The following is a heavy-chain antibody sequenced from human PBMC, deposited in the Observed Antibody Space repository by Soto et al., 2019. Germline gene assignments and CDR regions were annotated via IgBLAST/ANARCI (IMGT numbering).Heavy chain of an antibody. CDR2: IYYSGST. J-gene: IGHJ5*02. Sequence: QVQLQESGPGLVKPSETLSLTCTVSGGSISSYYWSWIRQPPGKGLEWIGYIYYSGSTNYNPSLKSRVTISVDTSKNQFSLKLSSVTAADTAVYYCARAWVTTVVTPAVGWLDPWGQGTLVTVSS. CDR1: GGSISSYY. D-gene: IGHD4-17*01. V-gene: IGHV4-59*01. CDR3: ARAWVTTVVTPAVGWLDP.